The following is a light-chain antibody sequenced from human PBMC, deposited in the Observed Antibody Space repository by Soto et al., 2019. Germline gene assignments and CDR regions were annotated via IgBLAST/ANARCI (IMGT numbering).Light chain of an antibody. V-gene: IGKV1-9*01. CDR3: QQLNSFPST. Sequence: IQLTQAPAFLAASSGDTVTITCRASQDIRSYLAWYQQKAGRAPKLLIYAASTLQSEVPSRFRGSGSGTEFTLTISSLQPEDFETYYCQQLNSFPSTFGQGTRLEIK. CDR2: AAS. CDR1: QDIRSY. J-gene: IGKJ5*01.